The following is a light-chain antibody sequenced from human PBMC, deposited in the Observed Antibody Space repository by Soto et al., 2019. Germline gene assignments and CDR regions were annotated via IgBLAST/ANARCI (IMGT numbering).Light chain of an antibody. CDR1: QSVSSN. CDR2: GAS. V-gene: IGKV3-15*01. J-gene: IGKJ1*01. Sequence: IVMTQSPATLSVSPEERATLSCRASQSVSSNLAWYQQKPGQAPRLLIYGASTRATGIPARFSGSGSGTEFTLTISSLQSEDFAVYYCQQYNNWPPRTFGQGTKVDIK. CDR3: QQYNNWPPRT.